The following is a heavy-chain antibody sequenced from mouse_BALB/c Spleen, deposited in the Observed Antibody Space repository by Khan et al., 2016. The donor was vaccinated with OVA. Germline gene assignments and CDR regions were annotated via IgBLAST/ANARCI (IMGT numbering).Heavy chain of an antibody. CDR1: GYSITSDYA. D-gene: IGHD1-1*01. V-gene: IGHV3-2*02. CDR3: ARVYGGDFDY. CDR2: ISYSGNT. Sequence: EVQLQESGPGLVKPSQSLSLICTVTGYSITSDYAWNWIRQFPGNKLEWMGFISYSGNTNYNPSLKSRISITRDTSKNQFFLHLNSVTTEDTATXNCARVYGGDFDYWGQGTTLTVSS. J-gene: IGHJ2*01.